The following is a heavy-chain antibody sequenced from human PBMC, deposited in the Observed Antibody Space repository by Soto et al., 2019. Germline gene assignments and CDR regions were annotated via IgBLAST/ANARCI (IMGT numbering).Heavy chain of an antibody. J-gene: IGHJ4*02. CDR3: ASGGLLPDY. Sequence: QLQLQESGSGLVKPSQTLSLTCAVSGGSTSSGGYSWSWLRQPPGKGLEWIGYISHSGSTYYNPSLKRRFTISVATAKNQFSLRLSSVTAADTAVYYCASGGLLPDYWGQGTLVTVSS. D-gene: IGHD6-19*01. V-gene: IGHV4-30-2*01. CDR1: GGSTSSGGYS. CDR2: ISHSGST.